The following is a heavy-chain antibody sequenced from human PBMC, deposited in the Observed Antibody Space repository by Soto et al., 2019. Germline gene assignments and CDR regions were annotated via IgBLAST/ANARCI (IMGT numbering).Heavy chain of an antibody. D-gene: IGHD3-16*02. V-gene: IGHV4-39*01. CDR3: ARHLARYDYVWGSYRAPFDY. CDR1: GGSISSSSYY. J-gene: IGHJ4*02. CDR2: IYYSGST. Sequence: SETLSLTCTVSGGSISSSSYYWGWIRQPPGKGLEWIGSIYYSGSTYYNPSLKSRVTISVDTSKNQFSLKLRSVTAADTAVYYCARHLARYDYVWGSYRAPFDYWGQGTLVTVSS.